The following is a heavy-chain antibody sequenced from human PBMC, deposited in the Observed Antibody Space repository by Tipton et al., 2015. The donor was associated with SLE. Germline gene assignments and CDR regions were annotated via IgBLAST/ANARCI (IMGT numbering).Heavy chain of an antibody. J-gene: IGHJ4*02. V-gene: IGHV3-7*04. CDR3: AKDNRGTAVSIDY. CDR2: IKGDGTEK. Sequence: VQLVQSGGGLVQPGGSLRLSCAASGFIFSNYWMTWVRQAPGKGLEWVANIKGDGTEKYYVDSVKGRFTISRDNSKNTVDLQMNSLKNEGTAVYYCAKDNRGTAVSIDYWGQGTLVIVSS. CDR1: GFIFSNYW. D-gene: IGHD3-10*01.